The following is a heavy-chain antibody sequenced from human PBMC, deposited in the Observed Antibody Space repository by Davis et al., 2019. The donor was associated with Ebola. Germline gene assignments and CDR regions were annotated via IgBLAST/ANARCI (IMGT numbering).Heavy chain of an antibody. D-gene: IGHD5-12*01. CDR2: IIPIFGTA. V-gene: IGHV1-69*13. CDR3: ARRSRYSGYERYYYGMDV. CDR1: GGTFSSYA. Sequence: SVKVSCKASGGTFSSYAISWVRQAPGQGLEWMGGIIPIFGTANYAQKFQGRVTITADESTSTAYMELSSLRSEDTAVYYCARRSRYSGYERYYYGMDVWGQGTTVTVSS. J-gene: IGHJ6*02.